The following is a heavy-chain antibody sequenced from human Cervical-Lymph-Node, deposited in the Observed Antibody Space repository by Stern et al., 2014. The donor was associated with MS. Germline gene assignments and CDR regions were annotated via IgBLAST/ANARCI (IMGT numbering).Heavy chain of an antibody. CDR2: IYYSGNT. D-gene: IGHD3-22*01. V-gene: IGHV4-39*01. CDR3: ARHSRYYDSSGFYLRRPFDY. J-gene: IGHJ4*02. CDR1: GGSIGSNTDY. Sequence: QLQLQESGPGLLKPSETLSLTCSVSGGSIGSNTDYWGWIRPPPGKGLQWIGTIYYSGNTYKNPSPKSRVTTSADVSKNPLFLKLSSLTAADTAVYYCARHSRYYDSSGFYLRRPFDYWGQGTLVTVSS.